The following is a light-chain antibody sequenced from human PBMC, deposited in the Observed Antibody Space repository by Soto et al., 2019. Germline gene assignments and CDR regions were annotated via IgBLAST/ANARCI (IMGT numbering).Light chain of an antibody. V-gene: IGKV3-11*01. Sequence: EIVLTQSPATLSLSPGERATLSCRASQSVSSYLAWYQQQPGQAPRLLIYDASNRATGIPARFSGSGSGTDFTLTISSLEPEAFAVYYCQQRSNWPPTFGQGTRLEIK. CDR2: DAS. CDR3: QQRSNWPPT. CDR1: QSVSSY. J-gene: IGKJ5*01.